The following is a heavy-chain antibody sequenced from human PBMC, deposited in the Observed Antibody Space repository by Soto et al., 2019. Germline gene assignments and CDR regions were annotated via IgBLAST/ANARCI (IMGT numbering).Heavy chain of an antibody. CDR3: ARGGSAYYYGSGSYLYYYGTDV. CDR1: GGSISSYY. CDR2: IYYSGST. V-gene: IGHV4-59*01. Sequence: SETLSLTCTVSGGSISSYYWSWIRQPPGKGLEWIGYIYYSGSTNYNPSLKSRVTISVDTSKNQFSLKLSSVTAADTAVYYCARGGSAYYYGSGSYLYYYGTDVWGQGTTVTVSS. D-gene: IGHD3-10*01. J-gene: IGHJ6*02.